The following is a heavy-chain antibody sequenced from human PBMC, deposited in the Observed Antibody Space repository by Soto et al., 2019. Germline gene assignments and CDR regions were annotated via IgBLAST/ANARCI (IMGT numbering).Heavy chain of an antibody. CDR1: GFTFSSYA. CDR3: ASELILGDDSSGPDAFDI. D-gene: IGHD3-22*01. CDR2: ISYDGSNK. Sequence: GGSLRLSCAASGFTFSSYAMHWVRQAPGKGLEWVAVISYDGSNKYYADSVKGRFTISRDNSKNTLYLQMNSLRAEDTAVYYCASELILGDDSSGPDAFDIWGQGTMVTVSS. V-gene: IGHV3-30-3*01. J-gene: IGHJ3*02.